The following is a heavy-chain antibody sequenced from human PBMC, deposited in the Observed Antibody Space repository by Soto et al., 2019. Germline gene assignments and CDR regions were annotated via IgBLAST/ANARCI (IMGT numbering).Heavy chain of an antibody. J-gene: IGHJ4*02. D-gene: IGHD3-10*01. CDR2: INHSGST. CDR1: GGSFSGYY. V-gene: IGHV4-34*01. CDR3: ARALHESTLRKNYYGSGSPPLW. Sequence: QVQLEQWGAGLLKPSETLSLTCAVYGGSFSGYYWSWIRQPPGKGLEWIGEINHSGSTNYNPSLKSRVTISVDTSKNQFSLKLSSVTAADTAVYYCARALHESTLRKNYYGSGSPPLWWGQGTLVTVSS.